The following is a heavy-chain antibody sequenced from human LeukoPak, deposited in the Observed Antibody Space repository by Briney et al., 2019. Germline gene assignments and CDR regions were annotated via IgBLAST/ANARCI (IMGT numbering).Heavy chain of an antibody. CDR1: GFTFSSYW. CDR3: AKDGGSGSYFLRDAFDI. J-gene: IGHJ3*02. D-gene: IGHD3-10*01. Sequence: PGGSLRLSCAASGFTFSSYWMHWVRQAPGKGLVWVSRINSDGSSTSYADSVKGRFTISRDNSKNTLYLQMNSLRAEDTAVYYCAKDGGSGSYFLRDAFDIWGQGTMVTVSS. V-gene: IGHV3-74*01. CDR2: INSDGSST.